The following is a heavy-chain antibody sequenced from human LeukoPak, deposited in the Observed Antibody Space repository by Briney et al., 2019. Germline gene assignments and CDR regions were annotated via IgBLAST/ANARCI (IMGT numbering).Heavy chain of an antibody. V-gene: IGHV4-34*01. CDR3: ASGGYSYGLDY. D-gene: IGHD5-18*01. Sequence: SETLSLACAVYGGSFSGYYWSWIRQPPGKGLEWIGEINHSGSTNYNPSLKSRVTISVDTSKNQFSLKLSSVTAADTAVYYCASGGYSYGLDYWGQGTLVTVSS. CDR1: GGSFSGYY. CDR2: INHSGST. J-gene: IGHJ4*02.